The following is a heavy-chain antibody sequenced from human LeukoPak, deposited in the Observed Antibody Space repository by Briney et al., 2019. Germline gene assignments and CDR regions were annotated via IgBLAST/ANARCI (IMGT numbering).Heavy chain of an antibody. CDR1: GGSFSGYY. D-gene: IGHD6-6*01. Sequence: SETLSLTCAVYGGSFSGYYWSWIRQPPGKGLEWIGEINHNGSTNYNPSLKSRVTISVDTSKNQFSLKLSSVTAADTAVYYCARGRIAAYNWFDPWGQGTLVTVSS. V-gene: IGHV4-34*01. J-gene: IGHJ5*02. CDR2: INHNGST. CDR3: ARGRIAAYNWFDP.